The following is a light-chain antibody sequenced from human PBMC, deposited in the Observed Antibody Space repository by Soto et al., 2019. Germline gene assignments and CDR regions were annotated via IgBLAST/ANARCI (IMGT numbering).Light chain of an antibody. Sequence: DIQMTQSPSTLSASVGDGVTITCRASQSISSWLAWYQQKPGKAPKLLIYDASSLESGVPSRFSGSGSGIEFTLTISSLQPDDFATYYCQQYNSYSGTFGQGTKVEIK. J-gene: IGKJ1*01. CDR3: QQYNSYSGT. V-gene: IGKV1-5*01. CDR1: QSISSW. CDR2: DAS.